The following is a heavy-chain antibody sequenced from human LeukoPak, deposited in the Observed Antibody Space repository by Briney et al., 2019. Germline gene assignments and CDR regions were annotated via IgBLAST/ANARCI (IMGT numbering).Heavy chain of an antibody. J-gene: IGHJ4*02. D-gene: IGHD6-13*01. CDR2: IKEDGSER. CDR1: AFIFSGHW. CDR3: ARASRSSWPRYYFDY. V-gene: IGHV3-7*03. Sequence: GGSLRLSCEGSAFIFSGHWMNWVRQTPGKGLEWVASIKEDGSERQYVDSVKGRFSISRDNTKGSLFLQLNSLRAEDTAVYYCARASRSSWPRYYFDYWGQGTLVTVSS.